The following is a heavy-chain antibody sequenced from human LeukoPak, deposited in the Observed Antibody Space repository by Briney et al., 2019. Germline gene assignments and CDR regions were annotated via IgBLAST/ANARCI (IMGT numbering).Heavy chain of an antibody. CDR2: ISYDGSYK. D-gene: IGHD4-17*01. CDR1: GFTFSTCG. V-gene: IGHV3-30*03. Sequence: GGSLRLSCAASGFTFSTCGMHWVRQAPGKGLEWVAVISYDGSYKQYADSVRGRFTISRDNSKNTLYLQMNSLRAEDTAVYYCARDVPGDTHFDYWGQGTLVTVSS. CDR3: ARDVPGDTHFDY. J-gene: IGHJ4*02.